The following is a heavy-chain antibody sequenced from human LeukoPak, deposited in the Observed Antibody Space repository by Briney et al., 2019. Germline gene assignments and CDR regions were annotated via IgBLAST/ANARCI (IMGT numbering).Heavy chain of an antibody. CDR2: IIPIFGTA. V-gene: IGHV1-69*01. Sequence: SVKVSCKAPGGTFSSYAISWARQAPGQGLEWMGGIIPIFGTANYAQKFQGRVTITADESTSTAYMELSSLRSEDTAVYYCARNPVSYYYYMDVWGKGTTVTVSS. D-gene: IGHD5/OR15-5a*01. J-gene: IGHJ6*03. CDR3: ARNPVSYYYYMDV. CDR1: GGTFSSYA.